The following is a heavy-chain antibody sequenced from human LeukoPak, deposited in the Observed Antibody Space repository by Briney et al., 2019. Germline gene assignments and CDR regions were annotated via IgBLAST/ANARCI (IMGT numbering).Heavy chain of an antibody. D-gene: IGHD3-16*01. CDR2: INPNSGDT. J-gene: IGHJ6*02. CDR3: ARRFYYAMDV. CDR1: GYSFTGYF. V-gene: IGHV1-2*02. Sequence: ASVKVSCKASGYSFTGYFMQGVRQAPGQGLEWMGGINPNSGDTNYAQKFQGRVTMTRDTSIRTAYMELRRLKSADAAVYSCARRFYYAMDVWGQGTTVTVSS.